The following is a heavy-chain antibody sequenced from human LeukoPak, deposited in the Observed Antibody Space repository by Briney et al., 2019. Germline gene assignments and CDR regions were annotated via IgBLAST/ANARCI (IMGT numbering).Heavy chain of an antibody. D-gene: IGHD3-3*01. J-gene: IGHJ4*02. Sequence: SETLSLTCAVSGYSISSGYYWGWIRQPPGKGLEWIGSIYYSGNTYYNPSLKSRVTISVDTSKNQFSLKLSSVTAADTAVYYCARHVGATFGVSDYWGQGTLVTVSS. V-gene: IGHV4-38-2*01. CDR2: IYYSGNT. CDR3: ARHVGATFGVSDY. CDR1: GYSISSGYY.